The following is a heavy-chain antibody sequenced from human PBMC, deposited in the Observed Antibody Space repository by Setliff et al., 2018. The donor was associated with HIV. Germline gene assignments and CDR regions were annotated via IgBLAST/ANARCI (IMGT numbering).Heavy chain of an antibody. Sequence: GESLKISCKGSGYTFSGYWIGWVRQMPGKGLEWMGIIYPPDSRTSYSPSFEGQVTISADESLNIVYLQWGTLKASDTAMYYCARLSTTVTPYYGMDVWGQGTTVTVSS. V-gene: IGHV5-51*01. D-gene: IGHD4-17*01. CDR2: IYPPDSRT. J-gene: IGHJ6*02. CDR1: GYTFSGYW. CDR3: ARLSTTVTPYYGMDV.